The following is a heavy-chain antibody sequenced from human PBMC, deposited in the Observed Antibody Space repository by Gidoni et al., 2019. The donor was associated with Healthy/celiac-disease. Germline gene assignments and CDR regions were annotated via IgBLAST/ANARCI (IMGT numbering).Heavy chain of an antibody. CDR2: IYHSGST. CDR3: ARVGAYYDFWSGYPENYFDY. D-gene: IGHD3-3*01. Sequence: QVQLQESGPGLVKPSETLSLTCAVSGYSISSGYYWGWIRQPPGKGLEWIGSIYHSGSTYYNPSLKSRVTISVDTSKNQFSLKLSSVTAADTAVYYCARVGAYYDFWSGYPENYFDYWGQGTLVTVSS. CDR1: GYSISSGYY. V-gene: IGHV4-38-2*01. J-gene: IGHJ4*02.